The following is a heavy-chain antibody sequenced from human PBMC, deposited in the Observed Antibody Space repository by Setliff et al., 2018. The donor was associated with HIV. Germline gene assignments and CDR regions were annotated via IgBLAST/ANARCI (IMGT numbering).Heavy chain of an antibody. D-gene: IGHD2-2*01. J-gene: IGHJ5*02. CDR1: GGTFSSYG. CDR3: ARDWTYCGSPSCSSWVDP. V-gene: IGHV1-69*13. CDR2: IIPMFGTA. Sequence: SVKVSCKASGGTFSSYGINWVRQAPGQGLEWMGGIIPMFGTANYAQKFQGRVTITADESTSTVYMELSSLTSEDTAVYYCARDWTYCGSPSCSSWVDPWGQGTLVTVSS.